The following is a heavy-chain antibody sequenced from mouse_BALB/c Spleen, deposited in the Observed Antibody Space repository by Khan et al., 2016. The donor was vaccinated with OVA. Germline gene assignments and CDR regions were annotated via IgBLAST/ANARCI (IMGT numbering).Heavy chain of an antibody. CDR2: ISSGGDYT. Sequence: EVELVESGGDLVKPGGSLKLSCVASGFTFSSYSMSWVRQTPDKRLEWVASISSGGDYTYYPDSVKGRFTISRDNAKNTLYLQMSDLKSEDTAMYYCADYLTGSFAYVGQGTLVTVSA. J-gene: IGHJ3*01. CDR1: GFTFSSYS. D-gene: IGHD4-1*01. CDR3: ADYLTGSFAY. V-gene: IGHV5-6*01.